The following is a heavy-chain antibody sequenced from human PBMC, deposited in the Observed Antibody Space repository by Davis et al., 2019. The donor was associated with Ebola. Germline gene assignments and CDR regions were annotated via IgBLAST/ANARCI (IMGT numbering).Heavy chain of an antibody. CDR3: ARSVTQKYGSGSYYNPHRYDWFDP. D-gene: IGHD3-10*01. Sequence: PSETLSLTCTVSGGSISSYYWSWIRQPPGKGLEWIGYIYYSGSTNYNPSLKSRVTISVDTSKNHFSLKLSSVTAADTAVYYCARSVTQKYGSGSYYNPHRYDWFDPWGQGTLVTVSS. J-gene: IGHJ5*02. CDR1: GGSISSYY. CDR2: IYYSGST. V-gene: IGHV4-59*12.